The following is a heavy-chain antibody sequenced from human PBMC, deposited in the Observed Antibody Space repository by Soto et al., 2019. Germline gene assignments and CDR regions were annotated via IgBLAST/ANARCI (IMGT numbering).Heavy chain of an antibody. Sequence: PSETLSLTCTVSGGSISSSSYYWGWIRQPPGKGLEWIGSIYYSGSTYYNPSLKSRVTISVDTSKNQFSLKLSSVTAADTAVYYGARLGYDFWSVYPGPFDYWGQGTLVTVSS. D-gene: IGHD3-3*01. V-gene: IGHV4-39*01. CDR1: GGSISSSSYY. CDR3: ARLGYDFWSVYPGPFDY. J-gene: IGHJ4*02. CDR2: IYYSGST.